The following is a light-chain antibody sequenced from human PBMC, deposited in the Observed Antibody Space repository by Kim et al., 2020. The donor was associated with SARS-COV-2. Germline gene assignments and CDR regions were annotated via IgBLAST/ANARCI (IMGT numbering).Light chain of an antibody. CDR3: AVWDSSLSIVL. CDR1: SSNIEYKF. J-gene: IGLJ2*01. V-gene: IGLV1-51*01. Sequence: GQTVTLSCSGNSSNIEYKFVSWYRQFPRTAPKLLIFDNDRRPSGIPDRFSASKSGTSATLAITGLQTGDEADYYCAVWDSSLSIVLFGGGTQLTVL. CDR2: DND.